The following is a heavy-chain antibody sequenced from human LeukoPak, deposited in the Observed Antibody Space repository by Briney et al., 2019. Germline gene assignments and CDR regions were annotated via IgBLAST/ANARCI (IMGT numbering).Heavy chain of an antibody. J-gene: IGHJ4*02. V-gene: IGHV4-39*07. CDR2: IYYSGST. Sequence: SETLSLTCTVSGGSISSSSYYWGWIRQPPGKGLEWIGSIYYSGSTYYNPSLKSRVTISVDTSKNQFSLKLSSVTAADTAVYYCARGPGSGSPDYWGQGTLVTVSS. CDR1: GGSISSSSYY. CDR3: ARGPGSGSPDY. D-gene: IGHD3-10*01.